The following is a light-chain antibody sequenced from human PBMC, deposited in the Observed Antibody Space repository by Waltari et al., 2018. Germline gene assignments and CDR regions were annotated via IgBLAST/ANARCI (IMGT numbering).Light chain of an antibody. J-gene: IGLJ3*02. CDR2: EVT. Sequence: QSALTQPPPASGPPGQAVTISCPGTSSDVGAYDDVPWYQKHPGKAPKRMIYEVTKRPSGVPDRFSGSKSGNTASLTVSGLQAEDEADYYCCAYAGSYMVFGAGTKVTVL. V-gene: IGLV2-8*01. CDR3: CAYAGSYMV. CDR1: SSDVGAYDD.